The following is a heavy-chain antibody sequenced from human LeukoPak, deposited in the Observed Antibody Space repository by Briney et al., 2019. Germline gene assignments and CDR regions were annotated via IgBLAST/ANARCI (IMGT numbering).Heavy chain of an antibody. J-gene: IGHJ6*03. D-gene: IGHD3-3*01. Sequence: PGGSLRLSCAASGFTFSSYWMSWVRQAPGKGLEWVANIKQDGSEKYYVDSAKGRFTISRDNAKNSLYLQMNSLRAEDTAVYYCARARNYDFWSGPLGFYYYMDVWGKGTTVTVSS. CDR3: ARARNYDFWSGPLGFYYYMDV. V-gene: IGHV3-7*01. CDR2: IKQDGSEK. CDR1: GFTFSSYW.